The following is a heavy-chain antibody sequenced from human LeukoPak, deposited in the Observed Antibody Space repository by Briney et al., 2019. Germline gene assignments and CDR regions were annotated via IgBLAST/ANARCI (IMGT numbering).Heavy chain of an antibody. CDR3: AGGSAGGDDY. Sequence: GGSVRLSCAASGCTFSDYYMSWLRQAAGKGLEWVSYISSSGSTIYYADYVKGRFTIPRDNAKNSLYLQMNSLRAEDTAVYYCAGGSAGGDDYWGQGTLVTVSS. V-gene: IGHV3-11*04. CDR2: ISSSGSTI. CDR1: GCTFSDYY. D-gene: IGHD1-26*01. J-gene: IGHJ4*02.